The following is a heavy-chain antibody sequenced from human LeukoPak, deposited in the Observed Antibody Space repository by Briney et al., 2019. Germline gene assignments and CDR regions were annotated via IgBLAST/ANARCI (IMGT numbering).Heavy chain of an antibody. J-gene: IGHJ4*02. D-gene: IGHD6-13*01. CDR1: GFTFSSYG. CDR3: ARAYSSTAGSDY. Sequence: AGGSLRLSCAASGFTFSSYGMNWVRQAPGRGLEWVSYISSRSRTIYYADSVKGRFTISRDNGKQSLYLQMNSLRDEDTAVYYCARAYSSTAGSDYWGQGTLVTVSS. V-gene: IGHV3-48*02. CDR2: ISSRSRTI.